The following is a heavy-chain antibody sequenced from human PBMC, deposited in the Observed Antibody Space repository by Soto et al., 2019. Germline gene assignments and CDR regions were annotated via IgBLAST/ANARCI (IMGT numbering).Heavy chain of an antibody. V-gene: IGHV4-59*01. CDR2: ISYSGST. CDR1: GGSFSSYS. CDR3: ARGPRRYCSASSCYELDY. D-gene: IGHD2-15*01. J-gene: IGHJ4*02. Sequence: SETLSLTCTVSGGSFSSYSWSWIRQPPGKGLEWIGHISYSGSTNYNPSLKSRVTISVDTSKSQFSLKLSSVTAADTAVYYCARGPRRYCSASSCYELDYWGQGTLVTVSS.